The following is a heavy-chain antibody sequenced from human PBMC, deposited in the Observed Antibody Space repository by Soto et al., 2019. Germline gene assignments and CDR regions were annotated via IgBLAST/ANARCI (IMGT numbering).Heavy chain of an antibody. D-gene: IGHD2-21*02. V-gene: IGHV3-48*02. Sequence: EVQLVESGGGLVQPGGSLRLSCAASGFTFSSYSMNWVRQAPGKGREWVSYISSSSSTIYYADSVKGQFTISRDNAKNSLYLQMNSLRDEDTAVYDCAREGDCGGDCYPMDVDYWGQGTLVTVSS. CDR3: AREGDCGGDCYPMDVDY. CDR1: GFTFSSYS. J-gene: IGHJ4*02. CDR2: ISSSSSTI.